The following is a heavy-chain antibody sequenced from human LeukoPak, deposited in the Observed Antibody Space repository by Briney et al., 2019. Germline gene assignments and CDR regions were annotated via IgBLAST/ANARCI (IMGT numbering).Heavy chain of an antibody. Sequence: PGRSLRLSCAASGFTFSSYGMHWVRQAPGKGLEWVAVIWYDGSNKYYADSVKGRFTISRDNSKNTLYLQMNSLRAEDTAVYYCARDIENRRGAGNTFDYWGQGTLVTVSS. V-gene: IGHV3-33*01. CDR2: IWYDGSNK. D-gene: IGHD2/OR15-2a*01. J-gene: IGHJ4*02. CDR3: ARDIENRRGAGNTFDY. CDR1: GFTFSSYG.